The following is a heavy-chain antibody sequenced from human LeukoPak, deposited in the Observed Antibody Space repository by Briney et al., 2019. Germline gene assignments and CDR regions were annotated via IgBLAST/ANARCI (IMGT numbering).Heavy chain of an antibody. CDR2: IKQDGSEK. V-gene: IGHV3-7*01. D-gene: IGHD3-3*01. J-gene: IGHJ6*03. CDR3: ARARKRFLEWLFYYYYMDV. Sequence: GGSLRLSCAASGFTFSSYWMSWVRQAPGKGLEWVANIKQDGSEKYYVDSVKGRFTISRDNAKNSLYLQMNSLRAEDTAVYYCARARKRFLEWLFYYYYMDVWGKGTTVTVSS. CDR1: GFTFSSYW.